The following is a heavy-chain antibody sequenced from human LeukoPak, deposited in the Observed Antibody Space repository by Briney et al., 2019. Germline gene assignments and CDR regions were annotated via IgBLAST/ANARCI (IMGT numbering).Heavy chain of an antibody. CDR2: ISGSGGST. CDR1: GFTFSSYA. D-gene: IGHD4-17*01. Sequence: AGGSLRLSCAASGFTFSSYAMSWVRQAPGKGLEWVSAISGSGGSTYYADSVKGRFTISRDNSKNTLYLQMNSLRAEDTAVYYCAKDVGPYGDRDYFDYWGQGTLVTVSS. CDR3: AKDVGPYGDRDYFDY. J-gene: IGHJ4*02. V-gene: IGHV3-23*01.